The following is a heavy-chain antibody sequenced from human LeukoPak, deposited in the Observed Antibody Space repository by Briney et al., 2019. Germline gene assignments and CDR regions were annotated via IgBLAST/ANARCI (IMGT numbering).Heavy chain of an antibody. CDR3: ARSYYYDSSGYYVY. D-gene: IGHD3-22*01. Sequence: GGSLRLSRAASGFTVSSNYMSSVRQAPGKGLGWVSVIYSGVSTYYADSVKGRFTISRDNSKNTLYLEMNSRRAEDTAVYYCARSYYYDSSGYYVYWGQGTLVTVSS. V-gene: IGHV3-53*01. CDR1: GFTVSSNY. J-gene: IGHJ4*02. CDR2: IYSGVST.